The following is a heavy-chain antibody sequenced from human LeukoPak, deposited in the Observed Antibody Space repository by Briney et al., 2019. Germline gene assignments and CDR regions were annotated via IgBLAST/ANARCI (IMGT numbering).Heavy chain of an antibody. Sequence: SGGSLRLSCAASGFTFSSYWMHWVRQAPGKGLVWVSRINSDGSTTSYADSVKGRFTISRHNAKNTLYLQMNSLRAEDTAVYYCARDTADDAFDIWGQGTMVTVSS. V-gene: IGHV3-74*01. CDR1: GFTFSSYW. CDR2: INSDGSTT. CDR3: ARDTADDAFDI. J-gene: IGHJ3*02.